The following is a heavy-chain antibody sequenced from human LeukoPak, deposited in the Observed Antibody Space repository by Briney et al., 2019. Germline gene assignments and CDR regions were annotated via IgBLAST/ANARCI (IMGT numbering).Heavy chain of an antibody. CDR2: IWHDGSYK. Sequence: GGSLRLSCAASEFPFSSYGMHWVRQAPGKGLEWVAVIWHDGSYKYYADSVKGRFTISRDNSKNTLYLQMNSLRAEGTAVYFCASGDYSSGWKLDYWGQGTLSPSPQ. CDR3: ASGDYSSGWKLDY. D-gene: IGHD6-19*01. J-gene: IGHJ4*02. V-gene: IGHV3-33*03. CDR1: EFPFSSYG.